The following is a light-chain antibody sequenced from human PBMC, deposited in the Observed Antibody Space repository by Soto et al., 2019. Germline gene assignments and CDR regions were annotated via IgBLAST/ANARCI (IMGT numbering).Light chain of an antibody. V-gene: IGKV3-20*01. CDR1: QSVSSNY. J-gene: IGKJ5*01. Sequence: EIVLTQSPGILSLSPGDGATLSCRASQSVSSNYLAWYQQNPGQAPRLLIYGTSTRATGIPDRFSGSGSGTDFTLTITRLEPEDLAVYYCQQYDGSPITFGHGTRLEIK. CDR3: QQYDGSPIT. CDR2: GTS.